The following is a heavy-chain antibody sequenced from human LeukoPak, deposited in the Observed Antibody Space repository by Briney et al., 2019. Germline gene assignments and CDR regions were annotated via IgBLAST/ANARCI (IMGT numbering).Heavy chain of an antibody. CDR3: VKVSVAAPGSDY. J-gene: IGHJ4*02. Sequence: GGSPRLSCAASGFIYSNYGMTWVRQAPGKGLEWVANINQDGSEKYYVDSVKGRFTISRDNAKNSLYLQMNSLRAEDTALYYCVKVSVAAPGSDYWGQGTLVTVSS. D-gene: IGHD6-13*01. V-gene: IGHV3-7*01. CDR1: GFIYSNYG. CDR2: INQDGSEK.